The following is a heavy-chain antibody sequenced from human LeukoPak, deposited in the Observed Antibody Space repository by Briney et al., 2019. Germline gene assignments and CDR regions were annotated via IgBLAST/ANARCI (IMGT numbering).Heavy chain of an antibody. J-gene: IGHJ5*02. Sequence: SETLSLTCTVSGGYIDNNYWSWIRQPPGKGLEWIGYIYFRGSTNYNPSLKSRDTISLDTSKNQFSLRLSSVTAADTAVYYCARQFVVSERLDPWGQGTLVTVTS. V-gene: IGHV4-59*08. CDR3: ARQFVVSERLDP. CDR1: GGYIDNNY. CDR2: IYFRGST. D-gene: IGHD1-26*01.